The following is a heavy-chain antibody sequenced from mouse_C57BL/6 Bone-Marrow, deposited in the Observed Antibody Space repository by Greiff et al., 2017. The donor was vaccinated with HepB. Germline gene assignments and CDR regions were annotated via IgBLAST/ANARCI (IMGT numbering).Heavy chain of an antibody. CDR2: IYPGSGNN. CDR1: GYTFTDYY. J-gene: IGHJ4*01. CDR3: ASYDYDPYYAMDY. V-gene: IGHV1-76*01. Sequence: VQLQQSGAELARPGASVKMSCKASGYTFTDYYINWVKQRPGQGLEWIARIYPGSGNNYYNEKFKGKATLTAEKSSSTAYMQLSSLTSEDSAVYFCASYDYDPYYAMDYWGQGTSVTVSS. D-gene: IGHD2-4*01.